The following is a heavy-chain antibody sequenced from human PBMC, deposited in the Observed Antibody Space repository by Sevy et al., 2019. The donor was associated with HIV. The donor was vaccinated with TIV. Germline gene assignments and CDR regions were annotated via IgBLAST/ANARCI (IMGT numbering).Heavy chain of an antibody. CDR2: ISYDGINK. CDR3: ARDRSTRWINYYFDY. CDR1: GFTFSDYA. D-gene: IGHD2-2*01. Sequence: GESLKISCAASGFTFSDYAMHWVRHTQGKGLAWVAVISYDGINKNYADSVKGRFTLSRDNSKNTLSLQMNSPRTEDTAVYYCARDRSTRWINYYFDYWGQGTLVTVSS. J-gene: IGHJ4*02. V-gene: IGHV3-30-3*01.